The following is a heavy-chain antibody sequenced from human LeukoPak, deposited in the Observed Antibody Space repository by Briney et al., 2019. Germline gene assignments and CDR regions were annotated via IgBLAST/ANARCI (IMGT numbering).Heavy chain of an antibody. CDR2: IYHSGGT. CDR1: GGSISSTHW. D-gene: IGHD4-17*01. CDR3: AKVTTVATGDKFDY. J-gene: IGHJ4*02. V-gene: IGHV4-4*02. Sequence: SGTLSLTCAVSGGSISSTHWWSWVRQPPGKGLEWIGEIYHSGGTNYNPSLESRVTISVNKSKNQFSLKLSSVTAADTAVYYCAKVTTVATGDKFDYWGQGTLVTVSS.